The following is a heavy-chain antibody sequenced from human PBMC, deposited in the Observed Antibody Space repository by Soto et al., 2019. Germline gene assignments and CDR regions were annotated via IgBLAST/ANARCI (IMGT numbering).Heavy chain of an antibody. CDR2: IWYDGSNK. CDR3: ARGGTTYGVYYYYGMDV. D-gene: IGHD4-17*01. J-gene: IGHJ6*02. CDR1: GFTFSSYG. V-gene: IGHV3-33*01. Sequence: GGSLRLSCAASGFTFSSYGMHWVRQAPGKGLEWVAVIWYDGSNKYYADSVKGRFTISRDNSKNTLYLQMNSLRAEDTAVYYCARGGTTYGVYYYYGMDVWGQGTTVTVSS.